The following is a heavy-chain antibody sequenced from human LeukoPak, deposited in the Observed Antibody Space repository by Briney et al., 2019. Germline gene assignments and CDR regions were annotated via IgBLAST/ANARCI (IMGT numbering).Heavy chain of an antibody. V-gene: IGHV1-2*02. CDR3: ARGPRSYYYDSSGYSHPYYFDY. CDR1: GHTFTGYY. D-gene: IGHD3-22*01. Sequence: GASVKVSCKASGHTFTGYYMHWVRQAPGQGLEWMGWINPNSGGTNYAQKFQGRVTMTRDTSISTAYMELSRLRSDDTAVYYCARGPRSYYYDSSGYSHPYYFDYWGQGTLVTVSS. CDR2: INPNSGGT. J-gene: IGHJ4*02.